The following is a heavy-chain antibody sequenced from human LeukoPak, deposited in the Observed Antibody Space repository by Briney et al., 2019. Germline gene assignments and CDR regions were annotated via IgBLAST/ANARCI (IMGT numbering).Heavy chain of an antibody. J-gene: IGHJ4*02. D-gene: IGHD5-24*01. CDR3: TIGSY. CDR2: IHTNTGNP. V-gene: IGHV7-4-1*02. CDR1: GYTFTTQA. Sequence: ASVKVSCKASGYTFTTQAMNWVRQAPGQQGLEWMGWIHTNTGNPTYAQDFTGRFLFSLDTSVNTAYLHISGLKVEDTGLYYYTIGSYWGQGTLVTVSS.